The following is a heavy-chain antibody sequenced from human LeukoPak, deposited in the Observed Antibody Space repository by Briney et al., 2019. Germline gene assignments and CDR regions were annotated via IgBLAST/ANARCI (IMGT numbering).Heavy chain of an antibody. CDR3: ARMIAAAGTSYYYYYGMDV. D-gene: IGHD6-13*01. Sequence: SGPTLVNPTQTLTLTCTFSGFSLSTSGMCVSWIRQPPGKALEWLARIDWDDDKYYSTSLKTRLTISKDTSKNQVVLTMTNMDPVDTATYYCARMIAAAGTSYYYYYGMDVWGQGTTVTVPS. J-gene: IGHJ6*02. CDR2: IDWDDDK. CDR1: GFSLSTSGMC. V-gene: IGHV2-70*11.